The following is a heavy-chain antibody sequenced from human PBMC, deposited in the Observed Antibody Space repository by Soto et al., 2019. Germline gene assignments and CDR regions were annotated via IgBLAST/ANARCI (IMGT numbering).Heavy chain of an antibody. CDR3: ARVHTVTTYFDV. V-gene: IGHV1-8*01. CDR2: MNPNSGNT. Sequence: QVQLVQSGAEVKKPGASVKVSCKASGYTFTSYDINWVRQATGQGLEWMEWMNPNSGNTGSAQRFQGRLTMTRNTSINTAYMELTSLTSEDAAVYFCARVHTVTTYFDVWGRGTLVTVSS. CDR1: GYTFTSYD. D-gene: IGHD4-17*01. J-gene: IGHJ2*01.